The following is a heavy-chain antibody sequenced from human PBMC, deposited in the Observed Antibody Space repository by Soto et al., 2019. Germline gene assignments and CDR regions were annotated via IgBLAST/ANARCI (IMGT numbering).Heavy chain of an antibody. D-gene: IGHD6-19*01. CDR2: IYYSGST. CDR1: GGSISSYY. J-gene: IGHJ4*02. V-gene: IGHV4-59*01. CDR3: ARRYGSVFDF. Sequence: QVQLQESGPGLVKPSETLSLTCTVPGGSISSYYWSWIRQPPGKGLEWIGYIYYSGSTNYNPALKSRVTISVDTSKNQFSLKLSSVTAADTAVYYCARRYGSVFDFGGQGTLVTVSS.